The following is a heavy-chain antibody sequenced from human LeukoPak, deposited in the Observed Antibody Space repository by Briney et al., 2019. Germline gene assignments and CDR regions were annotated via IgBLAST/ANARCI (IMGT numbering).Heavy chain of an antibody. CDR1: GGSISSYY. J-gene: IGHJ4*02. CDR3: TRVAEGRTGGRLFDY. V-gene: IGHV4-59*12. CDR2: IYYSGST. Sequence: NTSETLSLTCTVSGGSISSYYWSWIRQPPGKGLEWIGYIYYSGSTNYNPSLKSRVTISVDTSKNQFSLKLSSVTAADTAVYCCTRVAEGRTGGRLFDYWGQGTSVIVSS. D-gene: IGHD2-21*01.